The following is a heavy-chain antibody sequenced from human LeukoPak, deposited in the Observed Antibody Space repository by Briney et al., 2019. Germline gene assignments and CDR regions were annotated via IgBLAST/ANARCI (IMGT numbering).Heavy chain of an antibody. V-gene: IGHV1-2*04. D-gene: IGHD2-2*03. Sequence: ASVKVFCKVSGYTFTGYYMHWVRQAPGQGLEWMGWINPNSGGTNYAQKFQGWVTMTRDTSISTAYMELSRLRSDDTAAYYCARLDNWFDPWGQGTLVTVSS. J-gene: IGHJ5*02. CDR1: GYTFTGYY. CDR3: ARLDNWFDP. CDR2: INPNSGGT.